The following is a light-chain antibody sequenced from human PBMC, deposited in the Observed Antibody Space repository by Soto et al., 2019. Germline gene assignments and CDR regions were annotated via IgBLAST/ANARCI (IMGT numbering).Light chain of an antibody. J-gene: IGKJ4*01. CDR1: QDISNY. CDR2: TAC. Sequence: DIQLTQSPSFLSASVGDIVTITCRASQDISNYLAWYQRKPGKDPKLLIYTACTLQSGVASRFSGRGSGTEFTLSISSLQTEDFATYDCQQLNSYPITFGGGTKVEIK. V-gene: IGKV1-9*01. CDR3: QQLNSYPIT.